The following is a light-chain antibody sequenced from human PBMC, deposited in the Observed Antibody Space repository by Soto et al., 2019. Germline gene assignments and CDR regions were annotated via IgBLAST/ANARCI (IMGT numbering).Light chain of an antibody. Sequence: QSALTQPASVSGSPGQWITISCTGTSSDVGGYNYVSWYQQHPGKAPKLMIYEVSNRPSGVSNRFSGSKSGNTASLTISGLQAEDEAIYYCCAYADTFYVFGTGTKVTVL. CDR3: CAYADTFYV. J-gene: IGLJ1*01. CDR2: EVS. V-gene: IGLV2-14*03. CDR1: SSDVGGYNY.